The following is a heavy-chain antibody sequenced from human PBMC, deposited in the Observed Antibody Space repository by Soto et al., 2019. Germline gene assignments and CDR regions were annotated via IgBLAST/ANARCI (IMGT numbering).Heavy chain of an antibody. V-gene: IGHV1-69*12. CDR1: GGTFSSYA. Sequence: QVQLVQSGAEVKKPGSSVKVSCKASGGTFSSYAISWVRQAPGQGLEWMGGIIPIFGTANYAQKFQGRVTSTADESTGTAYMELSSLRSEDTAVYYCARGRYCGGDCYPQDFDYWGQGTLVTVSS. CDR3: ARGRYCGGDCYPQDFDY. J-gene: IGHJ4*02. D-gene: IGHD2-21*02. CDR2: IIPIFGTA.